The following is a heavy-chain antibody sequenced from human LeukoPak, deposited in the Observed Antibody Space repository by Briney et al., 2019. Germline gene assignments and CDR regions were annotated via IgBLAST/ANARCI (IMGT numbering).Heavy chain of an antibody. CDR3: ARGDYDFWSGYLGKDAFDI. CDR2: INGDESST. CDR1: AFTFNTYW. J-gene: IGHJ3*02. V-gene: IGHV3-74*01. Sequence: GGSLRLSCAASAFTFNTYWMHWVRQVPGRGLEWVSRINGDESSTNYADSVKGRFTISRDSAKNSLYLQMNSLRAEDTAVYYCARGDYDFWSGYLGKDAFDIWGQGTMVTVSS. D-gene: IGHD3-3*01.